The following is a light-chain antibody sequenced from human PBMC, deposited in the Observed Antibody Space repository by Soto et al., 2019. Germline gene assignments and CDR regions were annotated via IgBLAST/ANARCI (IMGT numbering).Light chain of an antibody. CDR2: STS. V-gene: IGLV7-43*01. CDR3: RLFYGDAWV. Sequence: QAVVTQEPSLTVSPGGTVTLTCASSTGAVTSGYYPNWFQQKAGQAPRVLIYSTSNKHFWTPARFSGSLLGGKAALTLSGVQPEDEAEYYCRLFYGDAWVFGGGTKVTVL. J-gene: IGLJ3*02. CDR1: TGAVTSGYY.